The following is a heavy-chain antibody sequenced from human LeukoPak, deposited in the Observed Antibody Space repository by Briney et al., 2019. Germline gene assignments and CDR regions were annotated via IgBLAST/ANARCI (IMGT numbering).Heavy chain of an antibody. Sequence: GGSLRLSCAASGFTFSSYWMSWVRQAPGKGLEWVANIKQDRSEKYYVDSVKGRFTISRDNAKNSLYLQMNSLRAEDTAVYYCAREGYDILTGPYGYYGMDVWGQGTTVTVSS. CDR2: IKQDRSEK. CDR3: AREGYDILTGPYGYYGMDV. J-gene: IGHJ6*02. CDR1: GFTFSSYW. D-gene: IGHD3-9*01. V-gene: IGHV3-7*01.